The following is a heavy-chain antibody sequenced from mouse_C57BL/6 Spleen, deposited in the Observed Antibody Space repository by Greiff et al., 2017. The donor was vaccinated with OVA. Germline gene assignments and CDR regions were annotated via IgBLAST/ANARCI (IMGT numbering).Heavy chain of an antibody. Sequence: EVKLMESGGGLVQPGESLKLSCESNEYEFPSHDMSWVRKTPETRLELVAAINSDGGSTYYPDTMERRVIISRDNTKKTLYLQMSSLRSEDTAMYYCARRAYGKGYCDVWGTGTTVTVSS. D-gene: IGHD1-1*01. J-gene: IGHJ1*03. CDR3: ARRAYGKGYCDV. V-gene: IGHV5-2*03. CDR2: INSDGGST. CDR1: EYEFPSHD.